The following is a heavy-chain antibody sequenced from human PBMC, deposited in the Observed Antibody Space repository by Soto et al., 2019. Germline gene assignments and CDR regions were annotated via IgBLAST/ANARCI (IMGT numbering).Heavy chain of an antibody. CDR1: GGSMSSYY. D-gene: IGHD3-22*01. CDR3: ARHGRYYDIGDLTDY. J-gene: IGHJ4*02. Sequence: SXTLSLTCTVSGGSMSSYYWSWIRQAPGKGLEWIGSIYYSGSTYYNPSLKSRVTISVDTSKNQFSLKLSSMTAADTAVYYCARHGRYYDIGDLTDYWGQGSMVTVS. CDR2: IYYSGST. V-gene: IGHV4-59*05.